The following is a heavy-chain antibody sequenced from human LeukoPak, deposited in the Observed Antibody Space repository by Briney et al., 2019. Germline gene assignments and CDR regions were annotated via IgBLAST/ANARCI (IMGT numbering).Heavy chain of an antibody. D-gene: IGHD1-1*01. CDR3: ASYASGYNWLKV. V-gene: IGHV1-2*02. CDR2: IHPGTGNP. Sequence: ASVKVSCKSSGHTFTEYYVHWVRQAPGLGLEWLGWIHPGTGNPNYAQKFQGRVTISRDTSINTAYMELIRLKSDDTAVYYCASYASGYNWLKVWGQGTLDTVSS. J-gene: IGHJ4*02. CDR1: GHTFTEYY.